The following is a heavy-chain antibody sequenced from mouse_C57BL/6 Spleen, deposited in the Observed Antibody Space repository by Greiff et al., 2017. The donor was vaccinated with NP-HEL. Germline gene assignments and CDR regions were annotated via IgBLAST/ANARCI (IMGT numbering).Heavy chain of an antibody. J-gene: IGHJ4*01. CDR3: VSSFIYYGSIYYAMDY. CDR1: GFSFNTYA. CDR2: IRSKSNNYAT. D-gene: IGHD1-1*01. Sequence: EVMLVESGGGLVQPKGSLKLSCAASGFSFNTYAMNWVRQAPGKGLEWVARIRSKSNNYATYYADSVKDRFTISRDDSESMLYLQMNNLKTEDTAMYYCVSSFIYYGSIYYAMDYWGQGTSVTVSS. V-gene: IGHV10-1*01.